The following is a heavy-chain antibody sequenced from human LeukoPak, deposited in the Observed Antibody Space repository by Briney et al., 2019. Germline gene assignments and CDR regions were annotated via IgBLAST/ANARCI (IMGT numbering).Heavy chain of an antibody. V-gene: IGHV3-23*01. D-gene: IGHD4-17*01. CDR3: AKERAPRVTTGGFDY. J-gene: IGHJ4*02. CDR1: GFTFSSYA. Sequence: GGSLRLSCAASGFTFSSYAMSWVRQAPGKGLEWDSVISGSGGSTYYADSVKGRFTISTDNSKNTLYLQMSSLRAEDTAVYYCAKERAPRVTTGGFDYWGQGTLVTVSS. CDR2: ISGSGGST.